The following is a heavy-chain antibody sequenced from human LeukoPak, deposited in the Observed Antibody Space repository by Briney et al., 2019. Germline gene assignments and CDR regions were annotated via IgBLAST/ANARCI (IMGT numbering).Heavy chain of an antibody. CDR2: ISGSGGST. CDR3: AKDAGGSYGY. D-gene: IGHD1-26*01. CDR1: GFTFSTYG. V-gene: IGHV3-23*01. J-gene: IGHJ4*02. Sequence: GGSLRLSCEASGFTFSTYGMSWVRQAPGKGLEWVSAISGSGGSTYYADSVRGRFTISRDNSKNTLYLQMNSLRAEDTAVYYCAKDAGGSYGYWGQGTLVTVSS.